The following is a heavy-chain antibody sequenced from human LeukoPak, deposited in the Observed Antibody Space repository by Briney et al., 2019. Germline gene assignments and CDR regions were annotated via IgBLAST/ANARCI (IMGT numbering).Heavy chain of an antibody. CDR1: GYTFSSYG. Sequence: GASVKVSCKASGYTFSSYGIIWVRQAPGQGLEWMGWVSAFNGNTDYAPKLQGRVTMTTDTSTTTAYMELRSLTSDDTAVYYCAWRGGGYCHSDFWGQGTLVTVSS. CDR2: VSAFNGNT. J-gene: IGHJ4*02. D-gene: IGHD1-26*01. CDR3: AWRGGGYCHSDF. V-gene: IGHV1-18*01.